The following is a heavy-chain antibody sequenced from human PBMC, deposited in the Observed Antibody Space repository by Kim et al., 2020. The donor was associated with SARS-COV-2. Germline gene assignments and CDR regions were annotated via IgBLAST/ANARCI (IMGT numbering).Heavy chain of an antibody. Sequence: SETLSLTCTVSGGSISSSSYYWGWIRQPPGKGLEWIGSIYYSGSTYYNPSLKSRVTISVDTSKNQFSLKLSSVTAADTAVYYCAREGSSSIAAAGRDYYYGMDVWGQGTTVTVSS. J-gene: IGHJ6*02. CDR3: AREGSSSIAAAGRDYYYGMDV. CDR2: IYYSGST. D-gene: IGHD6-13*01. V-gene: IGHV4-39*07. CDR1: GGSISSSSYY.